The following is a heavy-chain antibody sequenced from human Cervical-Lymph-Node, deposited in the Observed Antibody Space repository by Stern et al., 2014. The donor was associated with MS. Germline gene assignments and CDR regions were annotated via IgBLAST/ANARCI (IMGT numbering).Heavy chain of an antibody. CDR3: ARIMATADY. CDR1: GFTFNSYW. CDR2: TNEDGSQR. D-gene: IGHD2-21*02. J-gene: IGHJ4*02. Sequence: VQLVESGGGLVQPGESLKLSCAVSGFTFNSYWMSWVRQAPGKGLEWVANTNEDGSQRHYVDSVKGRFTISSDNTRTTLYLQMNNLRDDDTAVYYCARIMATADYWGQGALVIVSA. V-gene: IGHV3-7*01.